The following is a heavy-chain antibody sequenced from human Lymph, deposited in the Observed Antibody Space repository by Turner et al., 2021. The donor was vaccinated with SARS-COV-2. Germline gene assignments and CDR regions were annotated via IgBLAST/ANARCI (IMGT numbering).Heavy chain of an antibody. CDR2: IQPNSGGT. Sequence: QVQLVQSGAEVKKPAASVKVSCKASGYTLTGYYMHWVRQAPGQGREWMGWIQPNSGGTNYAQKFQGRVIMTRDTSISSAYMDLSRLRSDDTAMYYCARSRDLQSMVRGVDPFDYWGQGTLVTVSS. CDR1: GYTLTGYY. D-gene: IGHD3-10*01. CDR3: ARSRDLQSMVRGVDPFDY. J-gene: IGHJ4*02. V-gene: IGHV1-2*02.